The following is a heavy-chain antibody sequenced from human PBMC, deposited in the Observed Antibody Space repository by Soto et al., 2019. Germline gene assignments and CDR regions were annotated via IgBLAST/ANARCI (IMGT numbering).Heavy chain of an antibody. Sequence: QVQLVESGGGLVKPGGSLRLSCAASGFTFSDYYMTWIRQAPGKGLEWVSYISSSSTYTNYADSVKGRFTISRDNAKNSLYLQMNSLRAEDTAVYYYVRMKRGWSNDAYDIWGQGTRVTVSS. J-gene: IGHJ3*02. V-gene: IGHV3-11*06. D-gene: IGHD6-19*01. CDR2: ISSSSTYT. CDR1: GFTFSDYY. CDR3: VRMKRGWSNDAYDI.